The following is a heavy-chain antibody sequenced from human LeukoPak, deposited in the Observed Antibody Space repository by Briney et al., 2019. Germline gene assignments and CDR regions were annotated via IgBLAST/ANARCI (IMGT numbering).Heavy chain of an antibody. CDR2: FSGSGGST. CDR3: ATSGLSRFGF. D-gene: IGHD2/OR15-2a*01. J-gene: IGHJ4*02. CDR1: GFTFSNYA. Sequence: GGSLRLSCAASGFTFSNYAMSWVRQAPGKGLEWVSAFSGSGGSTYYADSVKGRFTISRDNFKNTLYLQMNSLRAGDTAVYYCATSGLSRFGFWGQGTLVTVSS. V-gene: IGHV3-23*01.